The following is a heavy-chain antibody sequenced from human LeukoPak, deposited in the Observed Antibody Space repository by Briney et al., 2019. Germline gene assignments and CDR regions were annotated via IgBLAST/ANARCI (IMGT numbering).Heavy chain of an antibody. CDR3: AKTPTSIAVAGDFDY. J-gene: IGHJ4*02. Sequence: GGSLRLSCAASGFTVSSNYMSWVRQAPGKGLEWVSVIYSGGSTYYADSVKGRFTISRDNSKNTLYLQMNSLRAEDTAVYYCAKTPTSIAVAGDFDYWGQGTLVTVSS. CDR2: IYSGGST. CDR1: GFTVSSNY. D-gene: IGHD6-19*01. V-gene: IGHV3-66*01.